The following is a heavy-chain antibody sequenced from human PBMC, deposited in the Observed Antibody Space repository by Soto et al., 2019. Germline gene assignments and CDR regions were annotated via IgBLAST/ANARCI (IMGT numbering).Heavy chain of an antibody. CDR2: ISWASENI. CDR1: GFTFEDYA. V-gene: IGHV3-9*01. D-gene: IGHD2-2*01. J-gene: IGHJ6*02. CDR3: ARDRLPGDPLNYYHYGMDV. Sequence: EVQLVESGGGLVQPGRSLKLSCAASGFTFEDYAMHWVRQAPGKGLEWVSGISWASENIDYADSVKGRFTITRDNAKKSLYLQMNSLRPEDTAVYFCARDRLPGDPLNYYHYGMDVWGQGTTVTVSS.